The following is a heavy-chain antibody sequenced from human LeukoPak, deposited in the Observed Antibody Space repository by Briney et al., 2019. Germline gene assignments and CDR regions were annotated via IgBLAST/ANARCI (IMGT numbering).Heavy chain of an antibody. CDR2: FSGSGGYT. Sequence: GGSLRLSCAASGFTFSNYAMSWVRPAPGKGLEWVSVFSGSGGYTYYADSVKGRFTISRDNSKNTLYLQMNSLRAEDTAVYYCAKDRGYCSGSSCPLVFDYWGQGTLVTVSS. D-gene: IGHD2-15*01. CDR3: AKDRGYCSGSSCPLVFDY. CDR1: GFTFSNYA. J-gene: IGHJ4*02. V-gene: IGHV3-23*01.